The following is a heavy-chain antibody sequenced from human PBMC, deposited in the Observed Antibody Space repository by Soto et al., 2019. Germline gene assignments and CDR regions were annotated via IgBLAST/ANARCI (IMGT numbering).Heavy chain of an antibody. V-gene: IGHV3-73*01. J-gene: IGHJ6*02. Sequence: EASLRLSCAASGFIFSGSAIHWVRQASGKGLKWVGRIRSRANNFATSSAASVKGRFTFSRDDSKNTAYLQMNTLKPEDTAVYYCARGQGAAIGDYYYHGMDVWGQGTTVTVSS. CDR3: ARGQGAAIGDYYYHGMDV. CDR2: IRSRANNFAT. D-gene: IGHD2-2*02. CDR1: GFIFSGSA.